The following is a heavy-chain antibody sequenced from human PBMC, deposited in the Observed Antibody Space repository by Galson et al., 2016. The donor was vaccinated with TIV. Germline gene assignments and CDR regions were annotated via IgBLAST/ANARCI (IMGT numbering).Heavy chain of an antibody. Sequence: SLRLSCAASGFTFSDYGMHWVRQAPGKGLEWVAVISYDGSDQDYAGSVKGRFTISRDNSKNTLYLQMNSLRSDDTAMYYCAKDPRLYGDYFLHYFDYWGQGTLVTVSS. D-gene: IGHD4-17*01. CDR2: ISYDGSDQ. CDR1: GFTFSDYG. V-gene: IGHV3-30*18. CDR3: AKDPRLYGDYFLHYFDY. J-gene: IGHJ4*02.